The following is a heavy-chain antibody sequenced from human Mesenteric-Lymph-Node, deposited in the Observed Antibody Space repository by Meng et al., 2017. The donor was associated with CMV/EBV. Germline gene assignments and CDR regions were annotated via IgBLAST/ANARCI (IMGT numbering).Heavy chain of an antibody. CDR2: ISTNTDYK. CDR3: ARGRDGLSIGDLWGFDH. D-gene: IGHD3-10*01. J-gene: IGHJ4*02. V-gene: IGHV1-18*01. Sequence: YTFTSYGISWVRQAPGKGLEWMGWISTNTDYKKYPQQFKGRVTMTTETSTKTAYMELRSLRADDTAVYYCARGRDGLSIGDLWGFDHWGQGTLVTVSS. CDR1: YTFTSYG.